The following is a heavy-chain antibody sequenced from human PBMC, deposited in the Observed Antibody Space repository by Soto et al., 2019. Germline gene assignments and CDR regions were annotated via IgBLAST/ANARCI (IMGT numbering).Heavy chain of an antibody. D-gene: IGHD6-25*01. V-gene: IGHV4-31*03. CDR2: IYYSGST. J-gene: IGHJ6*02. CDR3: ARESGGYDSSSRYGLDV. Sequence: PSESLSLTCSVSGGSISSVGHYWTWIRQQPGKGLEWIGYIYYSGSTDYSPSLKSRVTISVDRSKNQFSLNLSSVTAADTAIYYCARESGGYDSSSRYGLDVWGQGTTVTVSS. CDR1: GGSISSVGHY.